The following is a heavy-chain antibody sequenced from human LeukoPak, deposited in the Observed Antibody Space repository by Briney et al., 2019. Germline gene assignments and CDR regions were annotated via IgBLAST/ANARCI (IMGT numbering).Heavy chain of an antibody. CDR2: VYPGGFT. Sequence: GGSLRLSCAVSGFTVTSNYMSWVRQAPGKGLEWVSVVYPGGFTYHTDSVKGRFTISRDTSKNTVYLQMNSLRAEDTAVYYCAIGGVIWRMDVWGQGTTVTVSS. V-gene: IGHV3-66*01. J-gene: IGHJ6*02. CDR3: AIGGVIWRMDV. D-gene: IGHD2/OR15-2a*01. CDR1: GFTVTSNY.